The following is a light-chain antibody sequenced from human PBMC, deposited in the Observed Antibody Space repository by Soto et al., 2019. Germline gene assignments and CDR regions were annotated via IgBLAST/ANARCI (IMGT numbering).Light chain of an antibody. Sequence: EIVLTQSPATLSLSPGETATLSSRASQSVSSYLAWYQQNPGQAPRLLIYDASNRATGIPARFSGSGSGTDFTLTISSLEPEDFAVYYCQQRSNWPRTFGQGTKVDI. CDR1: QSVSSY. V-gene: IGKV3-11*01. CDR3: QQRSNWPRT. CDR2: DAS. J-gene: IGKJ1*01.